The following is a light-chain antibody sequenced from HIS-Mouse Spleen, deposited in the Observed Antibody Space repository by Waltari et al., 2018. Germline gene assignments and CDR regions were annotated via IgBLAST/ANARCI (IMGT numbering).Light chain of an antibody. J-gene: IGLJ3*02. Sequence: SYVLTQPPSVSVAPGQTARITCGGNNIGSKSVHWYQQKPGQAPVLVVYDDSDRPSGSPERCPGSNSGNTATLTISRVEAGDEADYYCQVWDSSSDHRVFGGGTKLTVL. V-gene: IGLV3-21*02. CDR2: DDS. CDR1: NIGSKS. CDR3: QVWDSSSDHRV.